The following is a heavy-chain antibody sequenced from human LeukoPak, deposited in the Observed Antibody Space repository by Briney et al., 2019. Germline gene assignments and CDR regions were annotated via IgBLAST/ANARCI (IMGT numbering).Heavy chain of an antibody. CDR1: GFTFSSYA. J-gene: IGHJ6*04. CDR2: ISSSGSTI. CDR3: ARTTVYALVWDV. D-gene: IGHD2-8*01. V-gene: IGHV3-48*04. Sequence: GSLRLSCAASGFTFSSYAMSWVRQAPGKGLEWVSYISSSGSTIYYADSVRGRFTISRDNAKNSLYLQMNSLRAEDTAVYYCARTTVYALVWDVWGKGTTVTISS.